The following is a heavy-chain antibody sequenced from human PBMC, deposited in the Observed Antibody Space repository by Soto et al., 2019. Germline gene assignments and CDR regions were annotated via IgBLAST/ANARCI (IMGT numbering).Heavy chain of an antibody. V-gene: IGHV1-69*13. CDR2: IIPIFGTA. CDR3: AREGVTFYYDSRGFDY. D-gene: IGHD3-22*01. J-gene: IGHJ4*02. Sequence: AVKVSCKASGGTFSSYAISWVRQAPGQGLEWMGGIIPIFGTANYAQKFQGRVTITADESTSTAYMELSSLRSEDTAVYYCAREGVTFYYDSRGFDYWGRGTLVTVS. CDR1: GGTFSSYA.